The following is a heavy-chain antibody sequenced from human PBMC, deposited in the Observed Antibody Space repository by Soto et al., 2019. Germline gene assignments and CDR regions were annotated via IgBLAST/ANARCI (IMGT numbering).Heavy chain of an antibody. J-gene: IGHJ6*03. Sequence: GESLKISCKGSGYSFTSYWIGWVRQMPGKGLEWMGIIYPGDSDTRYSPSFQGQVTISADKSISTAYLQWSSLKASDTAMYYWARTSDSYDNYYYYYMDVWGKGTTVTGSS. CDR3: ARTSDSYDNYYYYYMDV. V-gene: IGHV5-51*01. CDR1: GYSFTSYW. CDR2: IYPGDSDT. D-gene: IGHD5-18*01.